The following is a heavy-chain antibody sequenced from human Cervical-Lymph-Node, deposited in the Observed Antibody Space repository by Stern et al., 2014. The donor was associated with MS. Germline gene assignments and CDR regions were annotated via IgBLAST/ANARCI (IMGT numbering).Heavy chain of an antibody. CDR1: GGPFKNFG. V-gene: IGHV1-69*01. Sequence: QMQLVPSGAEVKKPGPSVKVSCKASGGPFKNFGIGWVRPAPGKGLEWMGHIIPLFGTTNYARKFQGRATITADVSTNAAYMELSRLRSEDTAMYFCARGPPDTFVRGLYFDYWGQGTLLTVSS. CDR2: IIPLFGTT. D-gene: IGHD3-10*01. CDR3: ARGPPDTFVRGLYFDY. J-gene: IGHJ4*02.